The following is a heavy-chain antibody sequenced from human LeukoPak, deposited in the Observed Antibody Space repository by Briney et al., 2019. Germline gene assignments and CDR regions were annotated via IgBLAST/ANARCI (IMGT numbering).Heavy chain of an antibody. V-gene: IGHV3-23*01. CDR1: GFTFSSYA. Sequence: GGSLRLSCAASGFTFSSYAMSWVRQAPGKGLEWVSVISGSGDTTYYADSVKGRFTISRDNSKNTLYLQMNSLRAEDTAVYYCARGLTLDYWGQGTLVTVSS. J-gene: IGHJ4*02. CDR3: ARGLTLDY. D-gene: IGHD1-14*01. CDR2: ISGSGDTT.